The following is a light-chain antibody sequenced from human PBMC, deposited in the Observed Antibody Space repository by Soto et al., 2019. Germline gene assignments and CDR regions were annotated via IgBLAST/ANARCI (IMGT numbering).Light chain of an antibody. Sequence: QSALTQPASVSASPGQSITISCTGTSTDVGAYTYVSWYQQHPGGAPNLVIYEVTKRPSGASSRFSGSKSGNTASLTISGLRAEDEADYYCCSYTTSGSWLFGGGTKLTVL. J-gene: IGLJ3*02. V-gene: IGLV2-14*01. CDR2: EVT. CDR3: CSYTTSGSWL. CDR1: STDVGAYTY.